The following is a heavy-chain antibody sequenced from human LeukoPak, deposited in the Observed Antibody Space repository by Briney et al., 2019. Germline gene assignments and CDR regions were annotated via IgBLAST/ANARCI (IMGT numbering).Heavy chain of an antibody. CDR2: ISGSGGST. V-gene: IGHV3-23*01. CDR3: AKDKGRGSYFDY. CDR1: GFTFSGYA. Sequence: GGSLRLSCAASGFTFSGYAMSWVRQAPGKGLEWVSAISGSGGSTYYADSVKGRFTISRDNSKNTLYLQMNSLRAEDTAVYYCAKDKGRGSYFDYWGQGTLVTVSS. J-gene: IGHJ4*02. D-gene: IGHD1-26*01.